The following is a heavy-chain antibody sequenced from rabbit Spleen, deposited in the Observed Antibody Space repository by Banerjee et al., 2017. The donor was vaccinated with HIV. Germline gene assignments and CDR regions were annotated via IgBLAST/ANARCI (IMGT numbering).Heavy chain of an antibody. J-gene: IGHJ6*01. CDR1: GFSFSSGYD. CDR3: ARDTSSSFSSYGMDL. D-gene: IGHD1-1*01. Sequence: QQLVESGGGLVKPGASLTLTCKASGFSFSSGYDMCWVRQAPGKGLEWIACIYNGDIGSRTYYATWAKGRFTIPKTSSTTVTLQVTRLTAADTATYFCARDTSSSFSSYGMDLWGQGTLVTVS. CDR2: IYNGDIGSRT. V-gene: IGHV1S40*01.